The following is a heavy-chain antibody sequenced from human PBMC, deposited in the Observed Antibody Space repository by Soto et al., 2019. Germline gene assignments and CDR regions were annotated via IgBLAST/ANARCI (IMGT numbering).Heavy chain of an antibody. Sequence: TLSLTFTVSGDSIRSVGYYWSWIRQHPGKGVEVIGYIYYSGSTYYNPSLKSRVTISVDTSKNQFSVKLSSVTAADTAVYYCARSQYYDFWSGYYSAYYYGRDXWGQVTTVTVS. CDR1: GDSIRSVGYY. V-gene: IGHV4-31*03. CDR2: IYYSGST. CDR3: ARSQYYDFWSGYYSAYYYGRDX. J-gene: IGHJ6*02. D-gene: IGHD3-3*01.